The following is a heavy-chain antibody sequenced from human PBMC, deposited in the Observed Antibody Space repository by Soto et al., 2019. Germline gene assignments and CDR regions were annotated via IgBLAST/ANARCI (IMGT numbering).Heavy chain of an antibody. J-gene: IGHJ3*02. D-gene: IGHD2-8*01. CDR1: GYSFTNYW. CDR3: ARLDQQGYCTNGICPGPFDI. V-gene: IGHV5-51*01. Sequence: GESLKISCKGSGYSFTNYWIGWVRQMPGKGLEWMGINYPGDSDTRYRPSFQGQVTISADRSVSTAYLQWSSLKASDTAMYYCARLDQQGYCTNGICPGPFDIWGQGTMVTVSS. CDR2: NYPGDSDT.